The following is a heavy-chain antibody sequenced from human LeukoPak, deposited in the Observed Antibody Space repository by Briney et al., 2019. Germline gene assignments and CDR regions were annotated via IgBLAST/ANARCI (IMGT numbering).Heavy chain of an antibody. D-gene: IGHD5-18*01. CDR2: IYYSGST. V-gene: IGHV4-31*03. CDR1: GGSISSGGYY. CDR3: ARRASDTAMVLFDY. J-gene: IGHJ4*02. Sequence: PSQTLFLTCTVSGGSISSGGYYWSWIRQHPGKGLEWIGYIYYSGSTYYNPSLKSRVTISVDTSKNQFSLKLSSVTAADTAVYYCARRASDTAMVLFDYWGQGTLVTVSS.